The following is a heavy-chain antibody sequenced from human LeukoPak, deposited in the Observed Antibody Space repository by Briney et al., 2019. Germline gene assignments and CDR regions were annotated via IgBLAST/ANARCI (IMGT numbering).Heavy chain of an antibody. J-gene: IGHJ4*02. V-gene: IGHV4-59*01. D-gene: IGHD3-10*01. CDR3: ASLRTGDFDY. CDR2: IYYSGST. CDR1: GGSISSYY. Sequence: SETLSLTCTVSGGSISSYYWSWIRQPPGKGLEWIGYIYYSGSTNYNPSLKSRVTISVDTSKNQFSLRLRSVTAADTAVYYCASLRTGDFDYWGQGALVTVSS.